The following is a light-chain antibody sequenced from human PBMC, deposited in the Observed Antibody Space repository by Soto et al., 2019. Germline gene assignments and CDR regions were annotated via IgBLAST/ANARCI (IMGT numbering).Light chain of an antibody. V-gene: IGKV1-5*03. Sequence: IQMTQSPSTLSAPAGDRVTITCRASQSISSWLAWYQQKPGKAPKLLIYKASTLKSGVPSRFSGSGSGTEFTLTISSLQPDDFATYYCQLYNSYSEAFGQGTKVDIK. CDR2: KAS. CDR3: QLYNSYSEA. J-gene: IGKJ1*01. CDR1: QSISSW.